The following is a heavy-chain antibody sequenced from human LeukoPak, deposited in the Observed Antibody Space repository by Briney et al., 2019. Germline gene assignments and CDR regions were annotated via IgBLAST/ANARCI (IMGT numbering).Heavy chain of an antibody. CDR3: AIFHSSGWYYFDY. CDR1: GGSISSYY. Sequence: SETLSLTCTVSGGSISSYYWSWIRQPPGKGLEWIGYIYYSGSTNYNPSLKSRVTISVDTSKNQFSLKLSSVTAADTAACYCAIFHSSGWYYFDYWGQGTLVTVSS. J-gene: IGHJ4*02. D-gene: IGHD6-19*01. CDR2: IYYSGST. V-gene: IGHV4-59*01.